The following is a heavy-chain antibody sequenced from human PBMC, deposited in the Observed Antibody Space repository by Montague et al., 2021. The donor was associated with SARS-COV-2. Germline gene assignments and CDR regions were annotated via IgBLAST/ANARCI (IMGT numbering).Heavy chain of an antibody. CDR3: ARVGVITTWFYFDY. D-gene: IGHD3-22*01. CDR1: GGSISSYY. Sequence: SETLSLTCTVSGGSISSYYWSWIRQPPGKGLEWIGYIYYSGSTNYNPSLKRRVTIPVDTSKNQFSLKLSSVTAADTAVYYCARVGVITTWFYFDYWGQGTLVTVSS. J-gene: IGHJ4*02. CDR2: IYYSGST. V-gene: IGHV4-59*01.